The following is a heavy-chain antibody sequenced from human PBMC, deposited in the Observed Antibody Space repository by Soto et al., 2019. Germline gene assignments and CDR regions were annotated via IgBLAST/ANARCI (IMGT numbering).Heavy chain of an antibody. J-gene: IGHJ4*02. CDR2: IYDNGGA. Sequence: SETLSHTCTVSGDSISSGGYYWSWIRQHPGKGLEWIGYIYDNGGAYYSPSLRGRVVISLDKSANQFSLRLNSVTAADTAVYYCARVKGGTTRRAFDSWGQGTLVTVSS. CDR1: GDSISSGGYY. D-gene: IGHD1-7*01. V-gene: IGHV4-31*03. CDR3: ARVKGGTTRRAFDS.